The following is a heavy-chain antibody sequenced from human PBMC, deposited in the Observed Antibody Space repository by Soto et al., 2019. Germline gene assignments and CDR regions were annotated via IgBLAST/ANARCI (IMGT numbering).Heavy chain of an antibody. CDR2: ISAYNGNT. Sequence: ASVKVSCKASGYTFTSYGISCVRQAPGQGLEWMGWISAYNGNTNYAQKLQGRVTMTTDTSTSTAYMELRSLRSDDTAVYYCARELYGSGSYYIIDYWGQGTLVTVSS. CDR1: GYTFTSYG. J-gene: IGHJ4*02. CDR3: ARELYGSGSYYIIDY. D-gene: IGHD3-10*01. V-gene: IGHV1-18*01.